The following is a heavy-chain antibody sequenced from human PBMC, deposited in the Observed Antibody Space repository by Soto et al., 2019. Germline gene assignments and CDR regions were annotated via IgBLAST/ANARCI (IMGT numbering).Heavy chain of an antibody. D-gene: IGHD6-13*01. CDR2: INHSGST. CDR1: GGSFSGYY. Sequence: SETLSLTCAVYGGSFSGYYWSWIRQPSGKGLEWIGEINHSGSTNYNPSLKSRVTISVDTSKNQFSLKLSSVTAADTAVYYCARGGGAAAGNNYWGQGTLVTVSS. V-gene: IGHV4-34*01. J-gene: IGHJ4*02. CDR3: ARGGGAAAGNNY.